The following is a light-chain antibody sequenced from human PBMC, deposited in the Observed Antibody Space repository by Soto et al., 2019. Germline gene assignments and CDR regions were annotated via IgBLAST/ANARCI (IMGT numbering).Light chain of an antibody. V-gene: IGLV1-40*01. CDR1: SSNIGAGSD. CDR2: GNN. J-gene: IGLJ3*02. CDR3: QSHDSSLNSWV. Sequence: QSVLTKPPSVSGAPGQSVTISCTGSSSNIGAGSDVHWYQHLPGTAPKLLIYGNNKRPSGVPDRFSGSKSGTSASLAITGLHADDEADYYCQSHDSSLNSWVFGGGTKLTVL.